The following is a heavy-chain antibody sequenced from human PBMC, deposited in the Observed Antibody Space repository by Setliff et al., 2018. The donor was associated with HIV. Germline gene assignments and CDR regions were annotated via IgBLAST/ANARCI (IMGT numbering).Heavy chain of an antibody. CDR1: GYNINDGFH. CDR2: IYNSGHA. J-gene: IGHJ3*01. V-gene: IGHV4-38-2*02. CDR3: VRDRSLRFSQSPSLHYFDV. Sequence: PSETLSLTCLVFGYNINDGFHWGWIRQSPRKGLEWLGSIYNSGHASYNPSRWSRVTMSVDTSKNRFSLRLTSVTAADTAVYYCVRDRSLRFSQSPSLHYFDVWGQGILVTV.